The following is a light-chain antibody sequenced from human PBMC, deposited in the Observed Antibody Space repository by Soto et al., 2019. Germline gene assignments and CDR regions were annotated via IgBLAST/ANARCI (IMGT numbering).Light chain of an antibody. CDR1: QTISSW. CDR3: QQYNNYLYS. V-gene: IGKV1-5*01. Sequence: DIQMTQSPSTLSGSVGDRVTITCRASQTISSWLAWYQQKPGKAPKLLIYDASSLESGVPSRFSGSGSGTEFSLTISSLQPDDFTTYYCQQYNNYLYSFGQGTKLEIK. CDR2: DAS. J-gene: IGKJ2*03.